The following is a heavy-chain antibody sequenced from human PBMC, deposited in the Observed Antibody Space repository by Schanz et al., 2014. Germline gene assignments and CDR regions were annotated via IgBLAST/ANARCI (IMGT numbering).Heavy chain of an antibody. CDR3: AKALKPYIASRNGLDV. V-gene: IGHV3-30*02. J-gene: IGHJ6*02. CDR2: IRYDASNE. CDR1: RFAFSNCG. Sequence: QAQLVESGGGVVQPGGSLRLSCAASRFAFSNCGMHWVLQAPGKGLEWVAFIRYDASNEYYADSVKGRFTISRDNSKNTLYLQMNSLRPDDMAVYYCAKALKPYIASRNGLDVWGHGTTVTVSS. D-gene: IGHD3-16*01.